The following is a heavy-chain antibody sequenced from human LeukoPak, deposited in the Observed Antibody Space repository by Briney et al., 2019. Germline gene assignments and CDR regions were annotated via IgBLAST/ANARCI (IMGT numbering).Heavy chain of an antibody. D-gene: IGHD2-2*01. Sequence: SETLPLTCTVSGGSISSGGYYWSWIRQHPGKGLEWIGYIYYSGSTYYNPSLKSRVTISVDTSKNQFSLKLSSVTAADTAVYYCARRYPAVSTGGNWFDPWGQGTLVTVSS. CDR3: ARRYPAVSTGGNWFDP. V-gene: IGHV4-31*03. CDR2: IYYSGST. CDR1: GGSISSGGYY. J-gene: IGHJ5*02.